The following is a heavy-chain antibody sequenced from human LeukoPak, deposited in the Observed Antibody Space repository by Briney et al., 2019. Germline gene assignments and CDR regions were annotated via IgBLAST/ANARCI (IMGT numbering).Heavy chain of an antibody. CDR1: GGSISTYS. J-gene: IGHJ4*02. D-gene: IGHD3-10*01. CDR2: IYHSGST. V-gene: IGHV4-59*12. Sequence: SETLSLTCTVSGGSISTYSWSWIRQPLGKGLEWIGYIYHSGSTYYNPSLKSRVTISVDTSKNQFSLKLSSVTAADTAVYYCARDGLGSGLNYWGQGTLVTVSS. CDR3: ARDGLGSGLNY.